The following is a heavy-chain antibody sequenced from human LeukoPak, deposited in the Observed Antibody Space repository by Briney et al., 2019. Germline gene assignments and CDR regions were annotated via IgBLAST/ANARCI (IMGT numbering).Heavy chain of an antibody. CDR3: ARGGIAVAGPNWFDP. J-gene: IGHJ5*02. Sequence: SETLSLTCAVSGGSIGSGGYSWSWIRQPPGKGLEWIGYIYHSGSTYCNPSLKSRVTISVDRSKNQFSLKLSSVTAADTAVYYCARGGIAVAGPNWFDPWGQGTLVTVSS. V-gene: IGHV4-30-2*01. CDR2: IYHSGST. D-gene: IGHD6-19*01. CDR1: GGSIGSGGYS.